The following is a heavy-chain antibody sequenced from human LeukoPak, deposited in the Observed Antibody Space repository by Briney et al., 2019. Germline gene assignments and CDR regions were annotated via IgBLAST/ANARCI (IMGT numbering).Heavy chain of an antibody. CDR1: GFTFSSYS. Sequence: GGSLRLSCAASGFTFSSYSMNWVRQAPGKGLEWVAVIWYDGNNKYYADSVKGRFTISRDNSKNTLYLQMNSLRAEDTAVYYCARGSAVTYYYYGMDVWGQGTTVTVSS. CDR3: ARGSAVTYYYYGMDV. V-gene: IGHV3-33*08. CDR2: IWYDGNNK. J-gene: IGHJ6*02. D-gene: IGHD2-21*02.